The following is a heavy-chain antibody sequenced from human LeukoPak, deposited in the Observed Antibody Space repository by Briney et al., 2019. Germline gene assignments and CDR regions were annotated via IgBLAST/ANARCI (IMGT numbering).Heavy chain of an antibody. V-gene: IGHV4-4*09. J-gene: IGHJ5*02. CDR2: IYTSGST. Sequence: SETLSLTCTVSGGSISSYYWNCIRQPPGKGLVLIGYIYTSGSTNYNPSLQSRVTISVDTSKNQFSLKLSSVTAADTAVYYCARGSGYSSSWRAPYNWFDPWGQGTLVTVSS. D-gene: IGHD6-13*01. CDR3: ARGSGYSSSWRAPYNWFDP. CDR1: GGSISSYY.